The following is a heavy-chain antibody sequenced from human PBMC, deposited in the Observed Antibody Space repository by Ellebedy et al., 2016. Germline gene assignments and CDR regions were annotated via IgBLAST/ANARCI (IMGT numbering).Heavy chain of an antibody. CDR3: ARDPLYGGYAD. CDR1: GASIMTYY. D-gene: IGHD5-12*01. CDR2: IYYGWNT. Sequence: SETLSLTCTVSGASIMTYYWSWIRQSPERGLEWIAFIYYGWNTNYNPSLKSRVTVSVDASKNQFSLTLSSVTAADTAMYYCARDPLYGGYADWGQGTLVTVAS. J-gene: IGHJ4*02. V-gene: IGHV4-59*01.